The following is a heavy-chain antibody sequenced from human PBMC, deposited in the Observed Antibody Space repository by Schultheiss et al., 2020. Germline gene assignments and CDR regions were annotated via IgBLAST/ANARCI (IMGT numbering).Heavy chain of an antibody. V-gene: IGHV4-59*08. CDR1: GGSITDYY. J-gene: IGHJ5*02. CDR3: ARLEGSVTTFNWFDP. D-gene: IGHD4-17*01. Sequence: SETLSLTCTVSGGSITDYYWSWIRQPPGKGLEWIGNIFYSGQVDYNPSLKSRVTILIATSTNQFSLKLTSVAAADTAVYYCARLEGSVTTFNWFDPWGQGTLVTVSS. CDR2: IFYSGQV.